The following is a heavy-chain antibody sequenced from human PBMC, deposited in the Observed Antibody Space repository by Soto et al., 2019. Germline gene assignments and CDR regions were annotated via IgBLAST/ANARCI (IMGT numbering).Heavy chain of an antibody. V-gene: IGHV6-1*01. Sequence: PSQTLSLTCAISGDSVSSNSAVWNWIRQSPSRGLEWLGRTYYRSKWYNDYAESVKSRIIISVDTSKNQFSLQLNSVTPEDAAVYYCAKDPGYSLDYWGQRTQVTFSS. CDR2: TYYRSKWYN. CDR1: GDSVSSNSAV. CDR3: AKDPGYSLDY. D-gene: IGHD5-12*01. J-gene: IGHJ4*02.